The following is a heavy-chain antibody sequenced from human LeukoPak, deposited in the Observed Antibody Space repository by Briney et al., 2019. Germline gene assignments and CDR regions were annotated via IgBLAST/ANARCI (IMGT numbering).Heavy chain of an antibody. CDR1: GFTLSNYG. V-gene: IGHV3-23*01. CDR2: MSGSAGTT. D-gene: IGHD6-13*01. J-gene: IGHJ4*02. CDR3: ARFAGYSSSWPLDY. Sequence: GGSLRLSCAASGFTLSNYGMSWVRQAPGKGLEWVSAMSGSAGTTYYADSVKGRFTISRDNSKNTLYLQMNSLRAEDTAVYYCARFAGYSSSWPLDYWGQGTLVTVSS.